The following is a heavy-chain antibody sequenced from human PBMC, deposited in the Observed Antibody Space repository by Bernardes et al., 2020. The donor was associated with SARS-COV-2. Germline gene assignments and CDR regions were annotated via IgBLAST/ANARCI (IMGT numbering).Heavy chain of an antibody. CDR1: GFTFGSYW. J-gene: IGHJ4*02. D-gene: IGHD2-2*03. CDR2: INTDGSST. V-gene: IGHV3-74*01. CDR3: VRSAFYQSTGYYYDS. Sequence: GGSLRLSRAASGFTFGSYWMHWVRQAPGEGLVWVSRINTDGSSTTYADSVKGRFTISRDNAKNTVYLQMNGLRAGDTAVYYCVRSAFYQSTGYYYDSWGQGALVTVSS.